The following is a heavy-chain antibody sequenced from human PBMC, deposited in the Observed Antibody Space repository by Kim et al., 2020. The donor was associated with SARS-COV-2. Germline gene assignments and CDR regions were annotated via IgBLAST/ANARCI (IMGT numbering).Heavy chain of an antibody. J-gene: IGHJ6*02. Sequence: VKGRFTTSRENSKNTLYLQMNSLRAEDTAVYYCAKATVTTAYYYYYGMDVWGQGTTVTVSS. CDR3: AKATVTTAYYYYYGMDV. V-gene: IGHV3-30*02. D-gene: IGHD4-4*01.